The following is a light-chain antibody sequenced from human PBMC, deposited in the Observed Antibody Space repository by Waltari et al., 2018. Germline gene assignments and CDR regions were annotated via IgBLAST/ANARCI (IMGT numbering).Light chain of an antibody. CDR2: VFSNGPL. CDR1: RGHSSYA. Sequence: QLVVTQSPSASASPGVSVKPTCTLSRGHSSYAIACHQQQPQKAPRFFIKVFSNGPLIMGDGIPDRFSGSTSGAERYLIISSLQSEDEADYCCQTWGVGTWVFGGGTKLTVL. V-gene: IGLV4-69*01. J-gene: IGLJ3*02. CDR3: QTWGVGTWV.